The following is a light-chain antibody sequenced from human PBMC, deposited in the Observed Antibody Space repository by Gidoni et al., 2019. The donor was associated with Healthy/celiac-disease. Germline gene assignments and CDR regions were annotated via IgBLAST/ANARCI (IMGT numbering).Light chain of an antibody. CDR3: QQYNNWTPGYT. V-gene: IGKV3-15*01. CDR2: GAS. CDR1: QSVSSN. J-gene: IGKJ2*01. Sequence: EIVMTQSQATLSVSPGERATLSCRSRQSVSSNFAWYQQKSGQAPRLIIYGASTRATGIPARFSGSGSGTEFTLTISSLQSEDVAVDYCQQYNNWTPGYTFGQGTKLEIK.